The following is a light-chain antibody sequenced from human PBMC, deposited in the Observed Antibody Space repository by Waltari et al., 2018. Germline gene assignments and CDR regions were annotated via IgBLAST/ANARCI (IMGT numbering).Light chain of an antibody. Sequence: DIQMTQSPSSLSASVGDRVTISCRASQNIGTYLHWYQQRPGAAPKLLIYGASSLQSGVPSRFRGSKSGTDFTLTISSLQPEDFATYYCQQSYSTPLTFGGGTKVEIK. CDR2: GAS. J-gene: IGKJ4*01. V-gene: IGKV1-39*01. CDR3: QQSYSTPLT. CDR1: QNIGTY.